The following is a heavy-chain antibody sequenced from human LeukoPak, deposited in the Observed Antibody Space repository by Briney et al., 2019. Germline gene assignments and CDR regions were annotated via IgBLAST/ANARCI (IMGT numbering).Heavy chain of an antibody. V-gene: IGHV1-46*01. CDR1: GYSFTSYY. Sequence: ASVKVSCKASGYSFTSYYMHWVRQAPGQGLEWMGFINPSGSSAAYAQKFQDRVTMTRDSSTSTVYMELSSLRSDDTAVYYCATLGDFYDSSGYYERGSFDIWGQGTLVTVSS. CDR2: INPSGSSA. CDR3: ATLGDFYDSSGYYERGSFDI. D-gene: IGHD3-22*01. J-gene: IGHJ3*02.